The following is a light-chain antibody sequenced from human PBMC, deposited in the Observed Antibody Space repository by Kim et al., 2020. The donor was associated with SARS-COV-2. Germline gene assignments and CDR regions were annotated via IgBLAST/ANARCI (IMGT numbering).Light chain of an antibody. Sequence: QSALTQPASVSGSPGQSITISCTGNSSDVGGYNYVSWYQQHPGKAPKLMIYDVSNRPSGVSNRFSGSKSGNTASLTISGLQSEDEADYYCSSYTSSSTYWVFGGGTKLTVL. CDR2: DVS. CDR3: SSYTSSSTYWV. J-gene: IGLJ3*02. CDR1: SSDVGGYNY. V-gene: IGLV2-14*03.